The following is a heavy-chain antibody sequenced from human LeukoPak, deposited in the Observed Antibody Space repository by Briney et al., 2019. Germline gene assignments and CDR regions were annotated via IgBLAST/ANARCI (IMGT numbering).Heavy chain of an antibody. Sequence: GGSLRLSCAASGFTFSSYGMHWVRQAPGKGLEWVAVISYDGSNKYYADSVKGRFTISRDNSKNTLYLQMNSLRAEDTAVYYCANLPNYCDSSGTYYFDYWGQGTLVTVSS. V-gene: IGHV3-30*18. CDR1: GFTFSSYG. J-gene: IGHJ4*02. D-gene: IGHD3-22*01. CDR2: ISYDGSNK. CDR3: ANLPNYCDSSGTYYFDY.